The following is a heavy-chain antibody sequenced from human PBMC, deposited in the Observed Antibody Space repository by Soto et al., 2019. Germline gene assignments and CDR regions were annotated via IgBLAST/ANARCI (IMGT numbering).Heavy chain of an antibody. V-gene: IGHV5-51*01. Sequence: GESLKISCKGSGYSFTSYWIGWVRQMPGKGLEWMGIIYPGDSDTRYSPSFQGQVTISADKSISTAYLQWSSLKAPDTATYYCATQRGPSSSPFDYWGQGTLVTVSS. CDR1: GYSFTSYW. D-gene: IGHD6-6*01. J-gene: IGHJ4*02. CDR2: IYPGDSDT. CDR3: ATQRGPSSSPFDY.